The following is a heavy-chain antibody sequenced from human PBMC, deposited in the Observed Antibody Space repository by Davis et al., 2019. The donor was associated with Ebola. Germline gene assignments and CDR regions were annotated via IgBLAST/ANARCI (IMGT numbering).Heavy chain of an antibody. CDR2: IYYSGRT. J-gene: IGHJ5*02. Sequence: PSETLSLTCSVSGGSTSSDDYFWSWIRQPPGKGLEWIGDIYYSGRTYNNPSLKSRITISIDTSKNHFSLNLTSVNADDTAVYYCARAHYYDSRADWFDPWGQGTLVTVSS. V-gene: IGHV4-30-4*01. CDR3: ARAHYYDSRADWFDP. D-gene: IGHD3-22*01. CDR1: GGSTSSDDYF.